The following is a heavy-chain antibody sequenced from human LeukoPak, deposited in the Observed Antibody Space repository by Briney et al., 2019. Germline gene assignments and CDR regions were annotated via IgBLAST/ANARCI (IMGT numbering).Heavy chain of an antibody. D-gene: IGHD1-26*01. CDR2: IKQDGSEK. V-gene: IGHV3-7*01. CDR3: ARAVGGRYFDY. J-gene: IGHJ4*02. CDR1: GFTFSSYW. Sequence: PGGSLRLSCAASGFTFSSYWMSWVRQAPGKGLEWVANIKQDGSEKYYVESVKGRFTISRDNAKKSLYLQMNSLRAEDTAVYYCARAVGGRYFDYWGQGTLVTVSS.